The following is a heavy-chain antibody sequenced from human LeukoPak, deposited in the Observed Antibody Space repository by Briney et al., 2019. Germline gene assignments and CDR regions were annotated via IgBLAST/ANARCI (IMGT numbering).Heavy chain of an antibody. CDR3: ARPFGNGWFLRDY. CDR2: IKEDGSEK. D-gene: IGHD6-19*01. CDR1: GITFSPNG. V-gene: IGHV3-7*01. J-gene: IGHJ4*02. Sequence: GGSLRLSCVASGITFSPNGFHWVRQAPGKGLEWVANIKEDGSEKYYVDSVRGRFTISRDNAKNSLYLQMNNLRAEDTAVYYCARPFGNGWFLRDYWGRGTLVTVSS.